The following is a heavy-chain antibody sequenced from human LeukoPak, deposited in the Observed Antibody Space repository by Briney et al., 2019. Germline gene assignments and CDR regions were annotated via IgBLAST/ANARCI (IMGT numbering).Heavy chain of an antibody. CDR1: GFTFSRYG. D-gene: IGHD3-10*01. Sequence: GGSVRLSCGASGFTFSRYGKHWVRRAPGKGLVGVAFIRYDGSNKYYADSVKGRFTISRDNSKNTLYLQMNSLRAEDTAVYYCATAHLWFGELNGSGTYFDYWGQGTLVTVSS. CDR2: IRYDGSNK. CDR3: ATAHLWFGELNGSGTYFDY. V-gene: IGHV3-30*02. J-gene: IGHJ4*02.